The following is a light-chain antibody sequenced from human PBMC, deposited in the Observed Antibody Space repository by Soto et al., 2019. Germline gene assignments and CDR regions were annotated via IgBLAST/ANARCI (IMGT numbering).Light chain of an antibody. CDR1: SSDVGSYSL. CDR2: EDI. CDR3: YTYAGGSTYL. V-gene: IGLV2-23*01. J-gene: IGLJ1*01. Sequence: QSALIQPASVSGSPGQSITISCTGTSSDVGSYSLLSWYQHHPGKAPKLIIYEDIKGPSGVSNRFSGSKSGNTASLRISGLQAEDEADYYCYTYAGGSTYLFGTGTKLTVV.